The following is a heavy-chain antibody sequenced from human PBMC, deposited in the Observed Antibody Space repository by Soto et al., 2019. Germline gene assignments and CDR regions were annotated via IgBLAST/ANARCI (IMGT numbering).Heavy chain of an antibody. CDR1: GDSVSSSY. D-gene: IGHD6-6*01. Sequence: SETLSLTCTVSGDSVSSSYWSWIRQFPGRGLECIGYIANNGDINYNPSLKSRVTISIDTSKSQLSLKLSSVAAADTAVYYCARTARVFDYWGQGTLVTVSS. V-gene: IGHV4-59*02. CDR2: IANNGDI. CDR3: ARTARVFDY. J-gene: IGHJ4*02.